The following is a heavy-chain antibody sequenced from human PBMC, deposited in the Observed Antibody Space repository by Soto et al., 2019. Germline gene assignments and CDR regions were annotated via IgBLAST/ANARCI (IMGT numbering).Heavy chain of an antibody. CDR2: ISYDGTNK. Sequence: GGSLRLSCAASGFTFRSFGMHWIRQAPGKGLEWVALISYDGTNKYYADSVRGRFTISRDNSKHTLYLEMNTLRVEDTAVYYCAKVLPATGIEGGGDAFDIWGQGTMVTVSS. CDR1: GFTFRSFG. V-gene: IGHV3-30*18. J-gene: IGHJ3*02. D-gene: IGHD1-26*01. CDR3: AKVLPATGIEGGGDAFDI.